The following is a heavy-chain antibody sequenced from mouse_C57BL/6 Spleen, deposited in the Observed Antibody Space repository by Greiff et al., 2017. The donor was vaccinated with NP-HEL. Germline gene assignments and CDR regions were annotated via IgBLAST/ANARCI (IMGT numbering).Heavy chain of an antibody. CDR3: AREGEYDYDYAMDY. CDR1: GYSITSGYY. D-gene: IGHD2-4*01. J-gene: IGHJ4*01. CDR2: ISYDGSN. V-gene: IGHV3-6*01. Sequence: EVKLQESGPGLVKPSPSLSLTCSVTGYSITSGYYWNWIRQFPGNKLEWMGYISYDGSNNYNPSLKNRISITRDTSKNQFFLKLNSVTTEDTATYYCAREGEYDYDYAMDYWGQGTSVTVSS.